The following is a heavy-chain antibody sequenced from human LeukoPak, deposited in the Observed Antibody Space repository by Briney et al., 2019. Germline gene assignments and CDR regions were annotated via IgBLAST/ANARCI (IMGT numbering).Heavy chain of an antibody. CDR1: GYTFTSYD. Sequence: GAXXXXSCKASGYTFTSYDINWVRQAPGQGLEWMGWMNPNSGNTVYAQKFQGRVTMTRNTSISTAYMELSSLRSEDTAVYYCARVLFLGSSSSPGYWGQGTLVTVSS. V-gene: IGHV1-8*01. CDR2: MNPNSGNT. CDR3: ARVLFLGSSSSPGY. D-gene: IGHD6-6*01. J-gene: IGHJ4*02.